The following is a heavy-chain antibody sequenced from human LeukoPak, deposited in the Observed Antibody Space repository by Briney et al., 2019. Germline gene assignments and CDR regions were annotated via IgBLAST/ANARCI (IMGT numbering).Heavy chain of an antibody. CDR2: IRSYANRHDT. CDR1: GFTFSASA. V-gene: IGHV3-73*01. CDR3: TRQETPFDD. J-gene: IGHJ4*02. Sequence: GGSLRLSCAASGFTFSASAIHWVRQASGKGLEWVGHIRSYANRHDTAYATSVKGRFTIYRDDSEHTAYLQTNGLKTEGTAVYYCTRQETPFDDWGQGTLVTVSS.